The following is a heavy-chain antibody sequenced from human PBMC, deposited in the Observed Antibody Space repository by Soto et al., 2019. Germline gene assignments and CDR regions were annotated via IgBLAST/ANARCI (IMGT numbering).Heavy chain of an antibody. V-gene: IGHV3-7*03. CDR1: GFTFSSYW. CDR2: IKQDGSEK. Sequence: EVQLVESGGGLVQPGGSLRLSCAASGFTFSSYWMSWVRQAPGKGLEWVANIKQDGSEKYYVESVKGRFTISRDNAKNSLYLQMNSRRAEDTAVYYCAREEGGYAFGYYYYYGMDVWGQGTTVTVSS. D-gene: IGHD5-12*01. J-gene: IGHJ6*02. CDR3: AREEGGYAFGYYYYYGMDV.